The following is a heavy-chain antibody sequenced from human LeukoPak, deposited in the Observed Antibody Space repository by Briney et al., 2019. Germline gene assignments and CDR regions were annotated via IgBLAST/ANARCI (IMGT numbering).Heavy chain of an antibody. J-gene: IGHJ4*02. V-gene: IGHV4-34*01. D-gene: IGHD1-26*01. Sequence: SETLSLTCAVYGGSFSGYYWSWIRQPPGEGLEWTGEITHNGKSNYNPSLKSRVTISVDTSRNQFSLRLTSVTAADAGVYYCVLGRWEPTGSYWGQGTLVAISS. CDR1: GGSFSGYY. CDR3: VLGRWEPTGSY. CDR2: ITHNGKS.